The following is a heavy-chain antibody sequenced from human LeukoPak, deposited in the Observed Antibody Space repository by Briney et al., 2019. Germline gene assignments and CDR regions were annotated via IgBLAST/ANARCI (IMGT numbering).Heavy chain of an antibody. V-gene: IGHV1-69*13. CDR1: GGTFSSYA. CDR2: IIPIFGTA. Sequence: ASVKVSCKASGGTFSSYAISWVRQAPGQGLEWMGGIIPIFGTANYAQKFQGRVTVTADESTSTAYMELSSLRSEDTAVYYCARTSRAPNIVVVPAAAEPSHFQHWGQGTLVTVSS. CDR3: ARTSRAPNIVVVPAAAEPSHFQH. D-gene: IGHD2-2*01. J-gene: IGHJ1*01.